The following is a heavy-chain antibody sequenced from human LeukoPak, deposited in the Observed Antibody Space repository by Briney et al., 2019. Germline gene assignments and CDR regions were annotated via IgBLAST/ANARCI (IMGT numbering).Heavy chain of an antibody. CDR3: ARRGSSGWYWSDY. CDR2: IYPGDSDT. Sequence: GGSLKISCKGSGYSFTNYWVGWVRQMPGKGLEWMGIIYPGDSDTRYSPSFQGQVTISADKSISTAYLQWSSLKASDTAMYYCARRGSSGWYWSDYWGQGTLVTVSS. V-gene: IGHV5-51*01. J-gene: IGHJ4*02. CDR1: GYSFTNYW. D-gene: IGHD6-19*01.